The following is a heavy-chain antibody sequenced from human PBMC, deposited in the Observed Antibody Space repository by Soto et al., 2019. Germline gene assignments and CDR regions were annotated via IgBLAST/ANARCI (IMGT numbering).Heavy chain of an antibody. V-gene: IGHV1-69*01. CDR3: ARDYCSSTSCHYYFDY. CDR1: GGTFSSYA. CDR2: IIPIFGTA. Sequence: QVQLVQSGAEVKKPGSSVKVSCKASGGTFSSYAISWVRQAPGQGLEWMGGIIPIFGTANYAQKFQGRVTITADESTSTAYMELSSQRSEDTAVYYCARDYCSSTSCHYYFDYWGQGTLVTVSS. D-gene: IGHD2-2*01. J-gene: IGHJ4*02.